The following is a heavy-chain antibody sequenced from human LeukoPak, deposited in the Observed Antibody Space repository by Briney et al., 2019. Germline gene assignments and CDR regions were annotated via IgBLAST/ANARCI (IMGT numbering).Heavy chain of an antibody. D-gene: IGHD6-6*01. CDR2: MCYSVST. J-gene: IGHJ4*02. Sequence: SETLSLTCTVSGGSISSYYWSWIRQPPGKGLEWIGYMCYSVSTNYNPSLKSRVTISVDTSKNQFSLKLSSVTAADTAVYYCARVDPDSSSTLEVFDYWGQGTLVTV. CDR1: GGSISSYY. V-gene: IGHV4-59*01. CDR3: ARVDPDSSSTLEVFDY.